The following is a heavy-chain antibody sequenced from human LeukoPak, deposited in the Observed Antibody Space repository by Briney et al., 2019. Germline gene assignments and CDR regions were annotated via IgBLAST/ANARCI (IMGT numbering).Heavy chain of an antibody. J-gene: IGHJ4*02. V-gene: IGHV3-7*01. CDR1: GFPFSRYW. D-gene: IGHD3-10*01. CDR2: IKQDGSEK. CDR3: ASAGTSESYSRVDY. Sequence: SGGSLRLSCAASGFPFSRYWMTWVRQAPGKGLEWVANIKQDGSEKYYVDSVKGRFTISRDNAKSSLYLQMNSLRAEDTAVYYCASAGTSESYSRVDYWGQGTPVTVSS.